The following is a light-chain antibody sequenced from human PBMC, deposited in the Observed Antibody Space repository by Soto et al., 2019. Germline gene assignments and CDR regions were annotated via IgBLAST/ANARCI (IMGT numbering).Light chain of an antibody. CDR1: QDVSNY. J-gene: IGKJ1*01. CDR3: QQYSNLIT. CDR2: DAS. Sequence: IQMTQSPSSLSASVLYIFTITFQASQDVSNYLNWHQQKLGKAPKLLIYDASNLETGVPSRFSGSGSGTYFSFTISSLQPEDFATYYCQQYSNLITFGQGTKVDIK. V-gene: IGKV1-33*01.